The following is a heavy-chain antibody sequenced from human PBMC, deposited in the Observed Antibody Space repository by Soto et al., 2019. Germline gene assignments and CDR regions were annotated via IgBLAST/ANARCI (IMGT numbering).Heavy chain of an antibody. J-gene: IGHJ4*02. D-gene: IGHD6-19*01. V-gene: IGHV1-2*02. Sequence: GASVKVSCKASGYTFTAYYIHWVRQVPGQGLEWMGWINPNSGGTNYAQKFQGRVTMTRDTSITTAYMELSRLRSDDTAVYYRARRSNSGWYVDYWGQGTLVNVAA. CDR2: INPNSGGT. CDR3: ARRSNSGWYVDY. CDR1: GYTFTAYY.